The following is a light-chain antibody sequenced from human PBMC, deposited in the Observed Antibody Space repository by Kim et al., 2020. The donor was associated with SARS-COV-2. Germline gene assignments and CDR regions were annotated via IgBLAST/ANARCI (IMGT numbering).Light chain of an antibody. Sequence: DIQMTQSPSTLSASVGDRVTITCRDSQSISSWLAWYQQKPGKAPDLLIYKASNLESGVPSRFSGSGSGTEFTLTINSLQPDDFVTYYCQQYSDYPWTFGQGTKVDIK. CDR2: KAS. CDR1: QSISSW. V-gene: IGKV1-5*03. J-gene: IGKJ1*01. CDR3: QQYSDYPWT.